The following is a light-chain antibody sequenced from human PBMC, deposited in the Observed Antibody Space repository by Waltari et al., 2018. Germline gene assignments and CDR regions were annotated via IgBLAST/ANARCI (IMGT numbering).Light chain of an antibody. CDR2: TAS. CDR1: QSGSDY. CDR3: QQSYTTPDP. Sequence: DIQFTQSPSYLSASLGDRVPITCRASQSGSDYLNWYQQKPRKGPRLLLYTASRLQSGVPSTCSRTGYGTEFTRTISSLQIEDFATYYCQQSYTTPDPFGQATTLEI. J-gene: IGKJ2*01. V-gene: IGKV1-39*01.